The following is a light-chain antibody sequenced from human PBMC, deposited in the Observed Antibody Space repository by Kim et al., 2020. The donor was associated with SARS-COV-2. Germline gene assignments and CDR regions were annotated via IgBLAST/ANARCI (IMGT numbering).Light chain of an antibody. V-gene: IGKV3-15*01. CDR3: QQYDDWPPYT. CDR2: GAS. Sequence: VSPGERVTLSCRASQSVSSNLAWYQQKPGQAPRLLIYGASTRATAFPPRFSGSGSGAEFTLTISSLQSEDFAVYYCQQYDDWPPYTFGQGTKLEI. CDR1: QSVSSN. J-gene: IGKJ2*01.